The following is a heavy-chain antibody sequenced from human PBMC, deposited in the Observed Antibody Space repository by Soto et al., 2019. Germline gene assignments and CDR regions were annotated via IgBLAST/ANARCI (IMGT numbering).Heavy chain of an antibody. V-gene: IGHV4-30-2*01. CDR3: DRVSREVTCFDY. J-gene: IGHJ4*02. Sequence: QLQLQESGSGLVKPSQTLSLTCAVSGGSISSGGYSWSWIRQPPGKGLEWIGYIYHSGSTYYNPALESRXXIXVXXSKNQFSLKLSSVTAADTAVYYCDRVSREVTCFDYWGQGTLVTVSS. D-gene: IGHD4-4*01. CDR2: IYHSGST. CDR1: GGSISSGGYS.